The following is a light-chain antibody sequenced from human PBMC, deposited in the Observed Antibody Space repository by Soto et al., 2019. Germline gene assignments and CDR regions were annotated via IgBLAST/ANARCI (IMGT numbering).Light chain of an antibody. V-gene: IGKV3-11*01. CDR3: QQRGYWRPLFT. Sequence: EIVLTQSPAPLSLSPGERATLSCRASQSVGKFFAWYQQKPGQAPRLLIYDASNRATGIPARFSGSGSGTDFTLTISSLEPEDSAVYYCQQRGYWRPLFTFGPGTMVDIK. CDR1: QSVGKF. CDR2: DAS. J-gene: IGKJ3*01.